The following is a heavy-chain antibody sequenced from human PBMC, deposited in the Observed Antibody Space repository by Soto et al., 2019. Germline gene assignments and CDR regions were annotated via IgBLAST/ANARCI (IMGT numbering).Heavy chain of an antibody. CDR2: INAGNGNT. CDR1: GYTFTSYA. J-gene: IGHJ6*03. V-gene: IGHV1-3*01. Sequence: GASVKVSCKASGYTFTSYAMHWVRQAPGQRLEWMGWINAGNGNTKYSQKFQGRVTITRDTSASTAYMELSSLRSEDTAVYYCARDTSDDPELSYYYYMDVWGKGTTVTVSS. D-gene: IGHD1-7*01. CDR3: ARDTSDDPELSYYYYMDV.